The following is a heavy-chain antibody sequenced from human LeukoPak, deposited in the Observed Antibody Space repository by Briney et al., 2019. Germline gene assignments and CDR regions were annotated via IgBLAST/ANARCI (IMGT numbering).Heavy chain of an antibody. D-gene: IGHD6-19*01. CDR1: GSTFSSYG. CDR2: IRYDGSNK. CDR3: AKDRSSSGWPFDY. Sequence: GGSLRLSCAASGSTFSSYGMHWVRQAPGKGLEWVAFIRYDGSNKYYADSVKGRFTISRDNSKNTLYLQMNSLRAEDTAVYYCAKDRSSSGWPFDYWGQGTLVTVSS. J-gene: IGHJ4*02. V-gene: IGHV3-30*02.